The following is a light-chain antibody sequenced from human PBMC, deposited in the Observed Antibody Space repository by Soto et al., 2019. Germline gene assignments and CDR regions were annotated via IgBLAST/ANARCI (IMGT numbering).Light chain of an antibody. V-gene: IGKV1-5*03. CDR1: QSISSW. CDR3: QHYNSHST. CDR2: KAS. J-gene: IGKJ2*01. Sequence: DIQMTQSPSTLSASVGDRVTITCRASQSISSWLAWYQQKPGKAPKLLIYKASSLESGVPTRFSGSRSETEFTLTISSLQPDDFATYYCQHYNSHSTFGQGTKLEIK.